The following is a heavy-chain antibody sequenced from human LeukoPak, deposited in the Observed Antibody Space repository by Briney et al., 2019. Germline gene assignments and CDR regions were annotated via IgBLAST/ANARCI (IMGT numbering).Heavy chain of an antibody. CDR3: ARDSSTYYYDSSGRFDY. Sequence: GGSLRLSCAASGFTFSSYEMNWVRQAPGKGLEWVSYISSSSSTIYYADSVKGRFTISRDNAKNSLYLQMNSLRAEDTAVYYCARDSSTYYYDSSGRFDYWGQGTLVTVSS. CDR2: ISSSSSTI. J-gene: IGHJ4*02. CDR1: GFTFSSYE. D-gene: IGHD3-22*01. V-gene: IGHV3-48*01.